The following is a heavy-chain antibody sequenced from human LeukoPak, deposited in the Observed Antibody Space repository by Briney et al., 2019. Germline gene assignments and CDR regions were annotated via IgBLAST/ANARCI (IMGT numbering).Heavy chain of an antibody. CDR2: ISGSGGDT. CDR3: ARDWSHRCFDY. Sequence: GGSLRLSCAASGFTFSSYAMSWVRQAPGKGLEWVSSISGSGGDTYYGDSVKGRFTISRDNSKNTLYLQVNSLRAEDTAVYYCARDWSHRCFDYWGQGTLVTVSS. CDR1: GFTFSSYA. V-gene: IGHV3-23*01. J-gene: IGHJ4*02. D-gene: IGHD3-3*01.